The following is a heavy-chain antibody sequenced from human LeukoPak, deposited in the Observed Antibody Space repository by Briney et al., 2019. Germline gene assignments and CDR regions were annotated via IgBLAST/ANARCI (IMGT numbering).Heavy chain of an antibody. Sequence: GESLKISCKGSGYTFTTYWIGWVRQMPGKGLEWMGIIYPGDSDTRYSPSFQGQVTISADKSISTAYLQWSSLKASDTAMYYCARQWSSGWSFFDYWGQGTLVTVSS. CDR2: IYPGDSDT. D-gene: IGHD6-19*01. CDR1: GYTFTTYW. V-gene: IGHV5-51*01. J-gene: IGHJ4*02. CDR3: ARQWSSGWSFFDY.